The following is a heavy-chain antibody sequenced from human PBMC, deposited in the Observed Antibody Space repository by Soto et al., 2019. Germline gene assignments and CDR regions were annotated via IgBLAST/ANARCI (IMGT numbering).Heavy chain of an antibody. CDR1: GFTFSDDY. D-gene: IGHD2-15*01. J-gene: IGHJ5*02. Sequence: QVQLVESGGGLVKPGGSLRLSCVGSGFTFSDDYIMWIRQAPGKGLEWVSYISGTGSTTYYTDSVKGRFTISRDNAKNTLYLQMSNLGAEDTAVYYCARRGSAYNWFDPGGQGTLVTVSS. CDR2: ISGTGSTT. V-gene: IGHV3-11*01. CDR3: ARRGSAYNWFDP.